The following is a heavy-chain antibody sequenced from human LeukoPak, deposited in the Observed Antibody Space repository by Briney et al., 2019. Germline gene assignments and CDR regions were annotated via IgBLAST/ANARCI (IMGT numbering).Heavy chain of an antibody. CDR2: IYYSGST. CDR1: GGSLSRGDYY. CDR3: AGVGTGYSSAPVVS. J-gene: IGHJ4*02. Sequence: SETLSLTCTVCGGSLSRGDYYLRWIRPPPGKGPEWIGYIYYSGSTYYNPSLKSRVTISVDTSKNQFSLKLSSVTAADTAVYYCAGVGTGYSSAPVVSWGQGTLVTVSS. D-gene: IGHD6-19*01. V-gene: IGHV4-30-4*08.